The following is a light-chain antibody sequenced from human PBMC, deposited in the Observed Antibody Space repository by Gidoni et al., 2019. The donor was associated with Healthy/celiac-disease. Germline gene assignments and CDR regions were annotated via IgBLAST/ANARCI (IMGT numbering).Light chain of an antibody. CDR3: QQYGSSRWT. CDR2: CAS. V-gene: IGKV3-20*01. J-gene: IGKJ2*02. CDR1: QSVSSSY. Sequence: ELVLTQSPGTLSLSPGERATLSCRASQSVSSSYLAWYQQKPGQAPRLLIYCASSRAAGIPDRFSGSGSGTDFTLTISRLEPEDFAVYYCQQYGSSRWTFGQGTKLEIK.